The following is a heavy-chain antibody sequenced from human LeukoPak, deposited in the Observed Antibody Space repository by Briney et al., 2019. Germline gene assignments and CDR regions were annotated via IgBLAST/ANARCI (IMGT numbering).Heavy chain of an antibody. CDR1: GGSFSGYY. D-gene: IGHD6-13*01. Sequence: SETLSLTCAVYGGSFSGYYWSWIRQPPGKGLEWIGEINHSGSTNYNPSLKSRVTISVDTSKNQFSLKLSSVTAADTAVYYCARVAQQLDVGVDYWGQGTLVTVSS. J-gene: IGHJ4*02. CDR2: INHSGST. V-gene: IGHV4-34*01. CDR3: ARVAQQLDVGVDY.